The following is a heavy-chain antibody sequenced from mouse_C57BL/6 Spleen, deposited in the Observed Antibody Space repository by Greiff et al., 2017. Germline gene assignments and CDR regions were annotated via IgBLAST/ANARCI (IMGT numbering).Heavy chain of an antibody. CDR1: GFTFSDYG. CDR3: ARGHYGYSFDY. D-gene: IGHD2-2*01. CDR2: ISSGSSTI. J-gene: IGHJ2*01. V-gene: IGHV5-17*01. Sequence: EVKVVESGGGLVKPGGSLKLSCAASGFTFSDYGMHWVRQAPEKGLEWVAYISSGSSTIYYADTVKGRFTISRDNAKNTLFLQMTSLRSEDTAMXYCARGHYGYSFDYWGQGTTLTVSS.